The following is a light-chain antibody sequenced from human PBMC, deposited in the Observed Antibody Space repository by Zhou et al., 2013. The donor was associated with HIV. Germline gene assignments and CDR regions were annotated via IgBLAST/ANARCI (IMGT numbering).Light chain of an antibody. CDR1: QSLLHTSGFNS. CDR2: LGS. V-gene: IGKV2-28*01. CDR3: MQRIEFPYT. J-gene: IGKJ2*01. Sequence: DIVMTQSPLSLPVTPGEPASISCRSSQSLLHTSGFNSLDWYLQKPGQSPQLLIYLGSNRASGVPDRFSGSGSGTDFTLKISRVEAEDVGVYYCMQRIEFPYTFGPGDRSWRSN.